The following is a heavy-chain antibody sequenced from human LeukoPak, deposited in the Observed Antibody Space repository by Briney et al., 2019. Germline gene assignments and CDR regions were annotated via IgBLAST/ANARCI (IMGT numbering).Heavy chain of an antibody. J-gene: IGHJ5*02. CDR2: IREERGQE. V-gene: IGHV3-7*03. D-gene: IGHD5-18*01. CDR3: ASLDTAKQPLANH. CDR1: GFTVSNHW. Sequence: GGSLRLSCVASGFTVSNHWMSWVRQAPGKGLEWVANIREERGQEYYVDSVKGRFTISKNSAKNSLYLQMNTLRVEDTAMYYCASLDTAKQPLANHWGQGTLVTVSS.